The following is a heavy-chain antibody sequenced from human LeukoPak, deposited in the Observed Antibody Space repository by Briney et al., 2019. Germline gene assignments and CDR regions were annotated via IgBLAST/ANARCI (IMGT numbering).Heavy chain of an antibody. CDR2: IYYSGST. J-gene: IGHJ4*02. V-gene: IGHV4-59*08. CDR1: GGSLSSYY. D-gene: IGHD2-21*01. Sequence: SETLSLTCTVSGGSLSSYYWSWVRQPPGKGLEWIGYIYYSGSTNYNPSLKSRVTISVDTSKNQFSLKLSSVTAADTAVYYCARHAGGAVDYWGQGTLVTVSS. CDR3: ARHAGGAVDY.